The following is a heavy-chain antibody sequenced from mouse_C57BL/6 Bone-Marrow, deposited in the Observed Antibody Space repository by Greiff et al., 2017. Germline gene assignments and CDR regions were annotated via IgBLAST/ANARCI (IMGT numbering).Heavy chain of an antibody. J-gene: IGHJ2*01. Sequence: QVQLQQSGAELVRPGTSVKMSCKASGCTFTNYWIGWAKQRPGHGLEWIGDIYPGGGYTNYNEKFKGKATLTADKSSSTAYMQFSSLTSEDSAIYYCARGEGPLFDYWGQGTTLTVSS. CDR2: IYPGGGYT. CDR3: ARGEGPLFDY. V-gene: IGHV1-63*01. CDR1: GCTFTNYW.